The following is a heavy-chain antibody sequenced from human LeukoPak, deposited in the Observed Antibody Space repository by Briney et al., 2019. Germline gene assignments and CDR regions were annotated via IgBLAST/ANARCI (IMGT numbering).Heavy chain of an antibody. J-gene: IGHJ4*02. CDR1: GGSISSYY. CDR2: IYYSGST. Sequence: PSETLSLTCTVSGGSISSYYWSWIRQPPGKGLEWIGYIYYSGSTNYNPSLKSRVTISVDTSKNQCSLKLSSVTAADTAVYYCARGCPITMVRGVIQNYFDYWGQGTLVTVSS. V-gene: IGHV4-59*01. CDR3: ARGCPITMVRGVIQNYFDY. D-gene: IGHD3-10*01.